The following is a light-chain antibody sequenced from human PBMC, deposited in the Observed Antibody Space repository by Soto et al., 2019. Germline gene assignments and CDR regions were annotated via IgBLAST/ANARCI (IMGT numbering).Light chain of an antibody. Sequence: VLTQPPSASGSPGQSVTISCTGTKNDIGVYDFVSWYQHHPGKAPRLIIYEVVRRPSGVPDRFSGSKSGNTASLTVSGLQAADEADYFCKSYAGSNTYVFGSGTKSPS. V-gene: IGLV2-8*01. CDR2: EVV. CDR1: KNDIGVYDF. CDR3: KSYAGSNTYV. J-gene: IGLJ1*01.